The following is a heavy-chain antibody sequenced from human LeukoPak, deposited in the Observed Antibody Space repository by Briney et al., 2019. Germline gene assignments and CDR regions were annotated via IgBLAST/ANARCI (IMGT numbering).Heavy chain of an antibody. V-gene: IGHV3-53*01. J-gene: IGHJ4*02. D-gene: IGHD6-25*01. CDR1: GFTVSSNY. Sequence: GGSLRLSCAASGFTVSSNYMSWVRQAPGKGLEWVSVITGRGESTYYADSVKGRFTISRDNSKNTLYLQMNSLRAEDAAIYYCARDRRLASFDYGGQGTLVTVSS. CDR2: ITGRGEST. CDR3: ARDRRLASFDY.